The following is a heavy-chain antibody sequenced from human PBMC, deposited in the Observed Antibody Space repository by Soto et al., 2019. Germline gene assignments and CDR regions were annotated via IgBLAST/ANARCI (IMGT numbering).Heavy chain of an antibody. Sequence: GGSLRLSCAASGFTFSSYAMHWVRQAPGKGLEWVAVISYDGSNKYYADSVKGRFTISRDNSKNTLYLQMNSLRAEDTAVYYCGVTMIEVRDTLNYRLDVWGQGTTVTVSS. CDR1: GFTFSSYA. J-gene: IGHJ6*02. D-gene: IGHD3-22*01. CDR2: ISYDGSNK. V-gene: IGHV3-30-3*01. CDR3: GVTMIEVRDTLNYRLDV.